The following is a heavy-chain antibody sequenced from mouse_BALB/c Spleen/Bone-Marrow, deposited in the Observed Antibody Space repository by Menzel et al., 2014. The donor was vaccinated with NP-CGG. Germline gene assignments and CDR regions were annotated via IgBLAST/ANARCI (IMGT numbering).Heavy chain of an antibody. D-gene: IGHD2-5*01. CDR2: INPSTGYT. CDR1: GYTFTSYW. V-gene: IGHV1-7*01. J-gene: IGHJ3*01. CDR3: ARSNYPAWFAY. Sequence: QVQLKESGAELAKPGASVKMSCKASGYTFTSYWMHWVKRRPGQGLEWIGYINPSTGYTEYNQKFKDKATLTADKSSSTAYMQLSSLTSEDSAVYYCARSNYPAWFAYWGQGTLVTVSA.